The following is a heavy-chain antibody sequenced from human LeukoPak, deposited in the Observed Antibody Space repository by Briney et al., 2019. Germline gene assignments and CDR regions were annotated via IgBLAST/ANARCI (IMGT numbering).Heavy chain of an antibody. CDR2: IYSGGST. CDR3: ARDPDSSGSQGDY. Sequence: GGSLRLSCAASGFTVSSNYMSWVRQAPRKGLEWVSVIYSGGSTYYADSVKGRFTISRDNSKNTLYLQMNSLRAEDTAVYYCARDPDSSGSQGDYWGQGTLVTVSS. V-gene: IGHV3-66*01. J-gene: IGHJ4*02. D-gene: IGHD3-22*01. CDR1: GFTVSSNY.